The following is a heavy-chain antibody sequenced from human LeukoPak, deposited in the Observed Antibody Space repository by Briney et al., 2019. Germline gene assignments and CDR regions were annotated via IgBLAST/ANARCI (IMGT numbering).Heavy chain of an antibody. Sequence: GGSLRLSCAASGFTFSCYAMSWVRQAPGKGLEWVSAISGSGGSTYYADSVKGRFTISRDNSKNTLYLQMNSLRAEDTAVYYCAKGERGSSWYFYYFDYWGQGTLVTVSS. D-gene: IGHD6-13*01. CDR1: GFTFSCYA. J-gene: IGHJ4*02. CDR3: AKGERGSSWYFYYFDY. CDR2: ISGSGGST. V-gene: IGHV3-23*01.